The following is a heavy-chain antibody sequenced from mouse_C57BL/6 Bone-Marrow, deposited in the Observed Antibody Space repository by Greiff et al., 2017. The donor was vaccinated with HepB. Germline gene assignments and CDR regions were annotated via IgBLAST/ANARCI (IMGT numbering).Heavy chain of an antibody. V-gene: IGHV1-15*01. D-gene: IGHD2-4*01. CDR3: TRYYDYDPYYAMGY. J-gene: IGHJ4*01. CDR2: IDPETGGT. Sequence: QVQLKESGAELVRPGASVTLSCKASGYTFTDYEMHWVKQTPVHGLEWIGAIDPETGGTAYNQKFKGKAILTADKSSSTAYMELRSLTSEDSAVYYCTRYYDYDPYYAMGYWGQGTSVTVSS. CDR1: GYTFTDYE.